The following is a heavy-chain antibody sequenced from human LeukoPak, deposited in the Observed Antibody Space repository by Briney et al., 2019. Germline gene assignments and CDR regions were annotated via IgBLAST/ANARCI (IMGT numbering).Heavy chain of an antibody. D-gene: IGHD6-6*01. CDR3: AKDDSSSKFAFDI. CDR1: GFTFSSYA. V-gene: IGHV3-30*02. Sequence: GGSLRLSCAASGFTFSSYAMHWVRQAPGKGLEWVAVIWYGGSNKYYADSVKGRFTISRDNSKNTLYLQMNSLRAEDTAVYYCAKDDSSSKFAFDIWGQGTMVTVSS. J-gene: IGHJ3*02. CDR2: IWYGGSNK.